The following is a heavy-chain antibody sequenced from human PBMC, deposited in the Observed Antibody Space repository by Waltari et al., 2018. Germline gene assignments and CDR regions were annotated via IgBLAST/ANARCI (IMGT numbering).Heavy chain of an antibody. J-gene: IGHJ4*02. D-gene: IGHD2-2*02. V-gene: IGHV3-30*02. CDR2: SWFDGSDK. CDR1: GLTFSNFG. Sequence: QVNLVESGGGVVQPGGSLRLSCATSGLTFSNFGMHWVRQAPGKGVEWVARSWFDGSDKFYADSVRGRFTISRDNSARTLYLDMDSLRLDDTAMYYCAKDAFGNTYLDFWGQGTLVTVSS. CDR3: AKDAFGNTYLDF.